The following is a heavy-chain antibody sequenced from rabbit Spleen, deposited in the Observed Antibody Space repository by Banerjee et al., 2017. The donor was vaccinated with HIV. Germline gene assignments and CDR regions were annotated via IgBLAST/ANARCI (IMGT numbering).Heavy chain of an antibody. Sequence: QEQLEESGGGLVQPEGYLTLTCTASGFSFSSGYYMCWVRQAPGKGLEWIACIYAGSSGTTYYASWVKGRFTCSKTSSTTVTLQMTSLTAADTAAYFCARDGYSRGWGIILYYFNLWGPGTLVTVS. J-gene: IGHJ4*01. CDR1: GFSFSSGYY. V-gene: IGHV1S45*01. CDR2: IYAGSSGTT. D-gene: IGHD4-1*01. CDR3: ARDGYSRGWGIILYYFNL.